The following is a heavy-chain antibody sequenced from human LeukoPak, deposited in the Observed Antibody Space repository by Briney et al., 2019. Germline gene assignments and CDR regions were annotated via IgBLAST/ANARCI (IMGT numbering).Heavy chain of an antibody. J-gene: IGHJ4*02. CDR3: TRSDCSSGRCPGFDN. V-gene: IGHV6-1*01. Sequence: SQTLSLTCGTSGDSVSSNSAAWNWIRQSPSRGLEWLGRTYYRSKWFISYAPFVKSRIIINPDTPKNQVSLQLNSVTPEDTAVYYCTRSDCSSGRCPGFDNWGQGTLVTVSS. D-gene: IGHD6-19*01. CDR1: GDSVSSNSAA. CDR2: TYYRSKWFI.